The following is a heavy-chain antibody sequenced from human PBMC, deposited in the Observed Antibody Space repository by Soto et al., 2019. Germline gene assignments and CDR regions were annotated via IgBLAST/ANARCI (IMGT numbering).Heavy chain of an antibody. CDR3: ARDKGSGYSYGQGNWFDP. J-gene: IGHJ5*02. CDR2: IYHSGST. V-gene: IGHV4-30-2*01. CDR1: GGSISSGGYS. D-gene: IGHD5-18*01. Sequence: TLSLTCAVSGGSISSGGYSWSWIRQPPGKGLEWIGYIYHSGSTYYNPSLKSRVTISVDRSKNQFSLKLSSVTAADTAVYYCARDKGSGYSYGQGNWFDPWGQGTLVTVSS.